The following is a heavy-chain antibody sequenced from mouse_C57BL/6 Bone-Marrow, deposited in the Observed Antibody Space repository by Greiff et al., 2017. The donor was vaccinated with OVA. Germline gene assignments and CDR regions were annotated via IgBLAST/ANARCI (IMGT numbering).Heavy chain of an antibody. CDR3: ARDYSNYVGYFDY. CDR2: ISDGGSYT. CDR1: GFTFSSYA. Sequence: DVQLQESGGGLVKPGGSLKLSCAASGFTFSSYAMSWVRQTPEKRLEWVATISDGGSYTYYPDNVKGRFTISRDNAKNNLYLQMSHLKSEDTAMYYCARDYSNYVGYFDYWGQGTTLTVSS. D-gene: IGHD2-5*01. J-gene: IGHJ2*01. V-gene: IGHV5-4*01.